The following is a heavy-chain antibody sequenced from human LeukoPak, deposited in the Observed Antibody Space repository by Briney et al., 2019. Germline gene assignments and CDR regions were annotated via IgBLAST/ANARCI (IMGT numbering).Heavy chain of an antibody. CDR1: GGSISSYY. D-gene: IGHD5-18*01. J-gene: IGHJ3*02. CDR2: IYYSGST. CDR3: ARRSDTAMVQDAFDI. Sequence: SETLPLTCTVSGGSISSYYWSWIRQPPGKGLEWIGYIYYSGSTNYNPSLKSRVTISVDTSKNQFSLKLSSVTAADTAVYYCARRSDTAMVQDAFDIWGQGTMVTVSS. V-gene: IGHV4-59*01.